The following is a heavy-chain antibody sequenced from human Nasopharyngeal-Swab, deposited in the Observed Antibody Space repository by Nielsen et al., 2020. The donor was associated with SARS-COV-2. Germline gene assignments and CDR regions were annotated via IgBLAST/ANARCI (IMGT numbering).Heavy chain of an antibody. CDR1: GFTFSNYG. CDR3: AKERFYYGSGKYPMDFDY. J-gene: IGHJ4*02. CDR2: ISYDGSNK. Sequence: GGSLRLSCVASGFTFSNYGMHWVRQAPGKGLEWVAIISYDGSNKYHADSVKGRFTISKDNSKNTLYLQLSSLRADDTAVYYCAKERFYYGSGKYPMDFDYWGQGTLVTVSS. D-gene: IGHD3-10*01. V-gene: IGHV3-30*18.